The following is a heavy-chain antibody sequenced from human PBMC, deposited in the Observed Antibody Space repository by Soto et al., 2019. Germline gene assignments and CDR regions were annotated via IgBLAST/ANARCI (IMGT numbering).Heavy chain of an antibody. CDR3: AKDSSDTAIWRDFEY. D-gene: IGHD5-18*01. Sequence: EVQLVESGGGLVQPGRSLRLSCAASGFTFDDYAMHWVRQAPGKGLEWVSGISWNSGSIGYADSVKGRFTIARDNAKNSLYLQMNSLRAEDTALYYCAKDSSDTAIWRDFEYWGQGTLVTVSS. V-gene: IGHV3-9*01. CDR1: GFTFDDYA. J-gene: IGHJ4*02. CDR2: ISWNSGSI.